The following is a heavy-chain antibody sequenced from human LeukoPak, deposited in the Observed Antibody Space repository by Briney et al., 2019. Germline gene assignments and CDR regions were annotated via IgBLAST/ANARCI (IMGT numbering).Heavy chain of an antibody. CDR1: GFTFSGSA. J-gene: IGHJ4*02. V-gene: IGHV3-73*01. CDR2: IRSKANSYAT. CDR3: TTAYYYDSSGYTLDD. D-gene: IGHD3-22*01. Sequence: GGSLRLSCTASGFTFSGSAMHWVRQASGKGLEWVGRIRSKANSYATTYAASVKGRFTISRDDSKSTAYLQMNSLKTEDTAVYYCTTAYYYDSSGYTLDDWGQGTLVTVSS.